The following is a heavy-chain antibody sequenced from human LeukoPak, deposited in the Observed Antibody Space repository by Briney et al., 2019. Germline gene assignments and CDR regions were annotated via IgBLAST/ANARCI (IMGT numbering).Heavy chain of an antibody. CDR1: GGSFSGYY. Sequence: SETLSLTCAVYGGSFSGYYWSWTRQPPGKGLEWIGEINHSGSTNYNPSLKSRVTISVDTSKNQFSLKLSSVTAADTAVYYCARGRSRGYFDYRAREPWSPSP. D-gene: IGHD6-13*01. V-gene: IGHV4-34*01. CDR2: INHSGST. CDR3: ARGRSRGYFDY. J-gene: IGHJ4*02.